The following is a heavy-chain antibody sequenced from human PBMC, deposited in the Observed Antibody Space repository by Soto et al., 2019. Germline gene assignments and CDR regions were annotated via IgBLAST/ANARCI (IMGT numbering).Heavy chain of an antibody. J-gene: IGHJ6*02. Sequence: QVQLVQSGAEVKKPGASVKVFCKASGYSFTRYGISWVRQAPGQGLEWMGWISGYNANTNYPENLQGRVTMTTDTSTSTAYMEVRNLLSDDTAVYYCARMGDVPYYFYGLDVWGQGTTVSVSS. CDR3: ARMGDVPYYFYGLDV. CDR2: ISGYNANT. D-gene: IGHD3-16*01. V-gene: IGHV1-18*01. CDR1: GYSFTRYG.